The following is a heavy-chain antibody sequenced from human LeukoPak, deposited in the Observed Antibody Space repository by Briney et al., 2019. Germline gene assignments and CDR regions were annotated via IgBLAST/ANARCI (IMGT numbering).Heavy chain of an antibody. Sequence: PGGSLRLSCAASGFTFSNYDMYWVRQAPGKGLEWVAFIDYDGTVKYYEDSVKGRFTISRDNSKHTVHLQMNSLRTGDTAIYYCARKFVDYWGQGTLVTVSS. J-gene: IGHJ4*02. CDR3: ARKFVDY. V-gene: IGHV3-30*02. CDR2: IDYDGTVK. CDR1: GFTFSNYD. D-gene: IGHD2-21*01.